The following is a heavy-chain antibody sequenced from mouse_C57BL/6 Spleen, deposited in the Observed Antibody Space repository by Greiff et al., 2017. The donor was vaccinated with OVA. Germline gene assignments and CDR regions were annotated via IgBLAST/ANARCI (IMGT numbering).Heavy chain of an antibody. V-gene: IGHV1-81*01. CDR2: IYPRSGNT. J-gene: IGHJ4*01. Sequence: VQLQESGAELARPGASVKLSCKASGYTFTSYGISWVKQRTGQGLEWIGEIYPRSGNTYYNEKFKGKATLTADKSSSTAYMELRSLTSEDSAVYFCARSPYDYDGAMDYWGQGTSVTVSS. CDR3: ARSPYDYDGAMDY. D-gene: IGHD2-4*01. CDR1: GYTFTSYG.